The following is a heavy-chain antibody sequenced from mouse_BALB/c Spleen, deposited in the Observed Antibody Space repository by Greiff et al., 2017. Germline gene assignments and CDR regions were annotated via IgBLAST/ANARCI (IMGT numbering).Heavy chain of an antibody. J-gene: IGHJ2*01. Sequence: EVQLVESGPGLVKPSQSLSLTCTVTGYSITSDYAWNWIRQFPGNKLEWMGYISYSGSTSYNPSLKSRISITRDTSKNQFFLQLNSVTTEDTATYYCARFWDRDYYYYFDYWGQGTTLTVSS. D-gene: IGHD4-1*01. CDR2: ISYSGST. V-gene: IGHV3-2*02. CDR3: ARFWDRDYYYYFDY. CDR1: GYSITSDYA.